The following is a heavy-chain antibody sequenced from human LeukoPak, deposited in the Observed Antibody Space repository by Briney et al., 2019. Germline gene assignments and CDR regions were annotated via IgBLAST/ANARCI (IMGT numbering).Heavy chain of an antibody. Sequence: SETLSLTCTVSGGSISSGDYYWSWIRQPPGKGLEWIGYIYYSGSTYYNPSLKSRVTISVDTSKNQSSLKLSSVTAADTAVYYCAREALEYSTYYYYYYYMDVWGKGTTVTVSS. CDR1: GGSISSGDYY. CDR3: AREALEYSTYYYYYYYMDV. J-gene: IGHJ6*03. V-gene: IGHV4-30-4*08. D-gene: IGHD6-6*01. CDR2: IYYSGST.